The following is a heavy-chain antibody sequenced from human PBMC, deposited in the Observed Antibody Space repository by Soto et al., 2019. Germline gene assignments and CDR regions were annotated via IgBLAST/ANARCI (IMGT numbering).Heavy chain of an antibody. D-gene: IGHD3-22*01. J-gene: IGHJ3*02. CDR1: DGSISSGGYY. V-gene: IGHV4-31*01. Sequence: SETLSLTCTVSDGSISSGGYYWSWFRQHPGMGLEWIGYIYYSGSTYYNPSLKSQVTISVDTSKNQFSLKLSSVTAADTAVYYCARGRRFGYYDSSGYYEDAFDIWGQGTMVTVSS. CDR2: IYYSGST. CDR3: ARGRRFGYYDSSGYYEDAFDI.